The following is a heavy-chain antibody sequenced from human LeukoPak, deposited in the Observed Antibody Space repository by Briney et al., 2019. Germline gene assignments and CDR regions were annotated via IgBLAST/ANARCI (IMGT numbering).Heavy chain of an antibody. Sequence: PGGSLRLSCAASGFTFSSYAMSWVRQAPGKGLEWVSAISGSGGSTYYADSVKGRFTISRDNSKSTLYLQMNSLRAEDTAIYYCARRPGSGWYVLDYWGQGTLVTVSS. V-gene: IGHV3-23*01. CDR2: ISGSGGST. CDR1: GFTFSSYA. CDR3: ARRPGSGWYVLDY. D-gene: IGHD6-19*01. J-gene: IGHJ4*02.